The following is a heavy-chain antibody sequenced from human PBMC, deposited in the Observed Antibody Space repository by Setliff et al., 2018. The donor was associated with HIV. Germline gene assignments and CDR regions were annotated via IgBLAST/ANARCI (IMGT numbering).Heavy chain of an antibody. Sequence: ASVKVSCKASGYTFTSYGITGVRQAPGQGLEGMGWISAYNGNTKYAQKFQGRVTVTRDTSISTAYMELSRLRYDDTAVYYCARVNPFFYYYDTSGHSGAFDIWGQGTVVPVSS. CDR2: ISAYNGNT. CDR1: GYTFTSYG. CDR3: ARVNPFFYYYDTSGHSGAFDI. D-gene: IGHD3-22*01. V-gene: IGHV1-18*01. J-gene: IGHJ3*02.